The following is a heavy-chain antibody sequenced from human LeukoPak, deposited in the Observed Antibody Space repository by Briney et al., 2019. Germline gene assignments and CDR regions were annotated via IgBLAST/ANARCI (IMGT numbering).Heavy chain of an antibody. CDR3: ARGVPRGYNYYYYYYMDV. V-gene: IGHV4-4*07. CDR1: GGSISSYY. D-gene: IGHD5-12*01. CDR2: IYTSGST. Sequence: SETLSLTCTVSGGSISSYYWSWIRQPAGKGLEWIGRIYTSGSTNYNPSLKSRVTISVDTSKNQFSLKLSSVTAADTAVYYCARGVPRGYNYYYYYYMDVWGKGTTVTVSS. J-gene: IGHJ6*03.